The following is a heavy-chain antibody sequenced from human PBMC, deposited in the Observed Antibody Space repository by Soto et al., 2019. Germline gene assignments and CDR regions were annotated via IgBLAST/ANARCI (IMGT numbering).Heavy chain of an antibody. J-gene: IGHJ4*02. V-gene: IGHV1-69*13. Sequence: GASVKVSCKASGGTFSSYAISWVRQAPGQGLEWMGGIIPIFGTANYAQKFQGRVTITADESTSTAYMELSSLRSEDTAVYYCARGTQEMATIDYFDYWGQGTLVTVSS. D-gene: IGHD5-12*01. CDR3: ARGTQEMATIDYFDY. CDR2: IIPIFGTA. CDR1: GGTFSSYA.